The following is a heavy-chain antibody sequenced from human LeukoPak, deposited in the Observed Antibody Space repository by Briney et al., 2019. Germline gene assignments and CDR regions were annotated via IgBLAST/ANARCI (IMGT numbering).Heavy chain of an antibody. Sequence: ASVKVSCKASGYTFTSYYMHWVRQAPGQGLEWMGIINPSGGSTSYAQKFQGRVTMTRDTSTSTVYMELSSLRSEDTAVYYCATEDKYCSGGNCGKFWGQGTLVTVSS. CDR3: ATEDKYCSGGNCGKF. CDR2: INPSGGST. V-gene: IGHV1-46*01. D-gene: IGHD2-15*01. J-gene: IGHJ4*02. CDR1: GYTFTSYY.